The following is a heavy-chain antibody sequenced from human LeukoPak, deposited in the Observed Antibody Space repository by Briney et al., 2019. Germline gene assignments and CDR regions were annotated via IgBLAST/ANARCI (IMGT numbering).Heavy chain of an antibody. CDR3: ARSPYYYDSSGYYLTFDY. Sequence: ASVKVSCKASGYTFTGYYMRWVRQAPGQGLEWMGGIIPIFGTANYAQKFQGRVTITADKSTSTAYMELSSLRSEDTAVYYCARSPYYYDSSGYYLTFDYWGQGTLVTVSS. CDR1: GYTFTGYY. V-gene: IGHV1-69*06. CDR2: IIPIFGTA. D-gene: IGHD3-22*01. J-gene: IGHJ4*02.